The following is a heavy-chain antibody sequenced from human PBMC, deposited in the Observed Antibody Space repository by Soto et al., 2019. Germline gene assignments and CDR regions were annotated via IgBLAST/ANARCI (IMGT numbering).Heavy chain of an antibody. CDR3: ACIVVVPAAMGYYYYGMDV. V-gene: IGHV1-69*01. CDR2: IIPIFGTA. CDR1: GGTFSSYA. J-gene: IGHJ6*02. Sequence: QVQLVQSGAEVKKPGSSVKVSCKASGGTFSSYAISWVRQAPGQGLEWMGGIIPIFGTANYAQKFQGRVTITADESTSTASMELSSLRSENTAVYYCACIVVVPAAMGYYYYGMDVWGQGTTVTFSS. D-gene: IGHD2-2*01.